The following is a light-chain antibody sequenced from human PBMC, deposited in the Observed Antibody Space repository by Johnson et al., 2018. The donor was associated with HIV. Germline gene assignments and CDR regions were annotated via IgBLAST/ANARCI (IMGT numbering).Light chain of an antibody. CDR1: NSNIGNNY. J-gene: IGLJ1*01. CDR2: ENN. CDR3: ATWDDSLNGQV. Sequence: QLVLTQPPSVSAAPGQKVTISCSGSNSNIGNNYVSWYQQLPGAAPKLLIYENNQRPSGVPDRFSGSKSGTSASLAFSGLQAEDEGDYYCATWDDSLNGQVFGAGTKFTVL. V-gene: IGLV1-47*01.